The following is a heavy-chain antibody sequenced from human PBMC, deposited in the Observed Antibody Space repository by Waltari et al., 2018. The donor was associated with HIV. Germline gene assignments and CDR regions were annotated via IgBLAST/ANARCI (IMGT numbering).Heavy chain of an antibody. CDR2: IIPILGIA. CDR1: GGTFSSYA. J-gene: IGHJ4*02. V-gene: IGHV1-69*04. D-gene: IGHD3-22*01. Sequence: QVQLVQSGAEVTKPGSSVTVSCKASGGTFSSYAISWVRQAPGQGLEWMGRIIPILGIANYAQKFQGRVTITADKSTSTAYMELSSLRSEDTAVYYCARALAYYYDSSGYYDYWGQGTLVTVSS. CDR3: ARALAYYYDSSGYYDY.